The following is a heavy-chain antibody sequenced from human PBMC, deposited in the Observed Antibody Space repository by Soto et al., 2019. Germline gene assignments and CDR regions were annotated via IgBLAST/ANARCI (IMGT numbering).Heavy chain of an antibody. J-gene: IGHJ1*01. CDR2: VSPKSGNT. CDR3: ARGRTVSSVGTRLV. D-gene: IGHD1-1*01. CDR1: GYNFLDYG. V-gene: IGHV1-18*01. Sequence: QIQLVQSGAAVKKPGASVKVSCKASGYNFLDYGVSWVRQAPGQGLEWMGWVSPKSGNTDYARKVQGRVTRTTDISTSTAYMELRVLISDDTGVYYCARGRTVSSVGTRLVWGQGTLVSVSS.